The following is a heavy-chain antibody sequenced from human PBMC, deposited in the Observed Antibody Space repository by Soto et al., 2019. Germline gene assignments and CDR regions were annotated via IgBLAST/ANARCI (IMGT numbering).Heavy chain of an antibody. CDR2: ISSDGSIT. Sequence: EVQLVESGGGLVQPGGSLRLSCAASGFTFDRYWMSWVRQAPGKGLVWVSRISSDGSITTYAGSVKGRFTISRDSAKSTLNLQMNGLSVDDTAVYYCARARGLSPLDYWCQGTLVTVSS. J-gene: IGHJ4*02. CDR3: ARARGLSPLDY. D-gene: IGHD5-12*01. CDR1: GFTFDRYW. V-gene: IGHV3-74*03.